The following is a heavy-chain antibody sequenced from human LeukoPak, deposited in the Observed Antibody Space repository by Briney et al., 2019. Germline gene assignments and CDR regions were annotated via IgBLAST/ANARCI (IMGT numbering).Heavy chain of an antibody. Sequence: ASETLSLTCTVSGGSISSYYWSWIRQPPGKGLEWIGYIYYSGSTNYNPSLKSRVTISVDTSKNQSSLKLSSVTAADTAVYYCARDHRDCSSTSCYDGAFDIWGQGTMVTVSS. J-gene: IGHJ3*02. CDR3: ARDHRDCSSTSCYDGAFDI. CDR2: IYYSGST. CDR1: GGSISSYY. V-gene: IGHV4-59*01. D-gene: IGHD2-2*01.